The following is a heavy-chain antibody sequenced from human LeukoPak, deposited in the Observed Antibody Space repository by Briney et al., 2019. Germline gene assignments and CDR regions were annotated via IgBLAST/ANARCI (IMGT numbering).Heavy chain of an antibody. CDR3: ARHLGGGPAATPFDY. CDR2: IYPGDSDT. D-gene: IGHD2-2*01. V-gene: IGHV5-51*01. CDR1: GYSFTGYW. J-gene: IGHJ4*02. Sequence: GESLKISCKGSGYSFTGYWIAWVRQMPGKGLEWMGIIYPGDSDTRYSPSFQGQVTISADKSISTAYLQWSSLKASDTAMYYCARHLGGGPAATPFDYWGQGTLFTVSS.